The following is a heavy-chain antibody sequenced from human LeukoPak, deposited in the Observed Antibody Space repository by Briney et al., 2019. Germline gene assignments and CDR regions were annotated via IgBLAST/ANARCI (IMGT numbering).Heavy chain of an antibody. J-gene: IGHJ3*02. V-gene: IGHV2-70*01. CDR1: GFSLRTRGMC. Sequence: ESGPALVKPTQTLTLTCTFSGFSLRTRGMCVGWIRQPPGKALEWLSLIDWDDDKYYSTSLKTRLTISKDTSKNQVVLTMTNMDPVDTATYYCARIRGYSYGVDDAFDIWGQGTMVTVSS. D-gene: IGHD5-18*01. CDR2: IDWDDDK. CDR3: ARIRGYSYGVDDAFDI.